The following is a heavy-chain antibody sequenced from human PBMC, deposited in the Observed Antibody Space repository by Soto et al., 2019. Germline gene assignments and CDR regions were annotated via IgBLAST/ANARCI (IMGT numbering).Heavy chain of an antibody. Sequence: SETLSLTCTVSGGPISSYYWSWIRQPPGKGLEWIGYIYYSGSTNYNPSLKSRVTISVDTSKNQFSLKLSSVTAADTAVYYCARLDEGCSGGSCWYWYFDLWGRGTLVTVSS. D-gene: IGHD2-15*01. CDR3: ARLDEGCSGGSCWYWYFDL. V-gene: IGHV4-59*08. CDR2: IYYSGST. CDR1: GGPISSYY. J-gene: IGHJ2*01.